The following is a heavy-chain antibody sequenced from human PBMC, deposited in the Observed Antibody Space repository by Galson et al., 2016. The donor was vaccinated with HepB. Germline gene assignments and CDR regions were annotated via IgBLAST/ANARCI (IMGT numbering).Heavy chain of an antibody. V-gene: IGHV3-23*01. Sequence: KGRFTISRDNSKNTLDLQVNSLRGEDTAIYYCAQSSYDYVWGSYRFDSWGQGTLVTVSS. CDR3: AQSSYDYVWGSYRFDS. J-gene: IGHJ4*02. D-gene: IGHD3-16*02.